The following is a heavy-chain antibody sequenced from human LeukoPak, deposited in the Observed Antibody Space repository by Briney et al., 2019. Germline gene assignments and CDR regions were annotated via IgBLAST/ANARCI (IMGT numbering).Heavy chain of an antibody. CDR3: ARGRGARYYDSSGLYYFDY. CDR2: INPNRGGT. V-gene: IGHV1-2*02. CDR1: GYTFTVYY. J-gene: IGHJ4*02. D-gene: IGHD3-22*01. Sequence: GASVKVSCKASGYTFTVYYIHWVRQAPGQGLEWMGWINPNRGGTKYAQNFQGRVTMTRDTSINTAYMDLSRLTSDDTAVYYCARGRGARYYDSSGLYYFDYWGLGTLVTVSS.